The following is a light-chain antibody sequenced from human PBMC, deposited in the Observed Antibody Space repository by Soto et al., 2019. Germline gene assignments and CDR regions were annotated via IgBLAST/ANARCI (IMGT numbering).Light chain of an antibody. CDR1: TGAVTSGHY. V-gene: IGLV7-46*01. CDR3: LLSYSGAFVV. Sequence: QAVVTQEASLTVSPGGTVTLTCGSSTGAVTSGHYPYWFQQKPGQAPRTLIYDTSTKHSWTPARFSGSLLGGKAALTLSGAQPEDEADYYCLLSYSGAFVVFGGGTQLTVL. CDR2: DTS. J-gene: IGLJ2*01.